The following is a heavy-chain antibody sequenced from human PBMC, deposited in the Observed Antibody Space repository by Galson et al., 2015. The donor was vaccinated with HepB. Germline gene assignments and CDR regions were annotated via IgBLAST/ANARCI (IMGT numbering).Heavy chain of an antibody. CDR1: GFTFSSYA. CDR3: AKDRVVVAATPNNWFDP. CDR2: IRGSGGST. Sequence: SLRLSCAASGFTFSSYAMSWVRQAPGKGLEWVSAIRGSGGSTYYADSVKGRFTISRDNSKNTLYLQMNSLRAEDTAVYYCAKDRVVVAATPNNWFDPWGQGTLVTVSS. D-gene: IGHD2-15*01. J-gene: IGHJ5*02. V-gene: IGHV3-23*01.